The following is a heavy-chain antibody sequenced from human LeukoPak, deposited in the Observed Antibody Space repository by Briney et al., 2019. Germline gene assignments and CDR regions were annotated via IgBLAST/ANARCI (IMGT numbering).Heavy chain of an antibody. CDR2: ISVYNGNT. Sequence: GASVKVSCKASGYTFTNYDISWVRQAPGQGLEWMGWISVYNGNTNYAQKIQGRVTMTTDTSTSTAYMELRSLRSGDTAVYYCAGYSSGWYVHDYWGQGTLVTVSS. CDR3: AGYSSGWYVHDY. CDR1: GYTFTNYD. D-gene: IGHD6-19*01. V-gene: IGHV1-18*01. J-gene: IGHJ4*02.